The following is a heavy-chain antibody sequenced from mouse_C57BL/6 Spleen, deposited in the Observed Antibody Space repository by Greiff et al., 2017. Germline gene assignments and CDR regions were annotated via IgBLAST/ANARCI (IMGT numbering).Heavy chain of an antibody. V-gene: IGHV1-80*01. Sequence: VQLQQSGAELVKPGASVKISCKASGYAFSSYWMNWVKQRPGKGLEWIGQIYPGDGDTNYNGKFKGKATLTANKSSSTAYMQRSSLTSEDSAVYFCARSGDGYDMDYWGQGTTVTVSS. CDR2: IYPGDGDT. D-gene: IGHD2-3*01. CDR3: ARSGDGYDMDY. CDR1: GYAFSSYW. J-gene: IGHJ4*01.